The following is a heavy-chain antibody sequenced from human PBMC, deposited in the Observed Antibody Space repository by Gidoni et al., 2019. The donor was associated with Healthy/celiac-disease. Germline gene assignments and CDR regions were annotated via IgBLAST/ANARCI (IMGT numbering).Heavy chain of an antibody. D-gene: IGHD3-3*01. CDR1: GYTFTSYY. CDR2: INPSGGST. V-gene: IGHV1-46*01. J-gene: IGHJ4*02. Sequence: QVQLVQSGAEVKKPGASVKVSCNASGYTFTSYYMHWVRQAPGQGLEWMGIINPSGGSTSYAQKFQGRVTMTRDTSTSTVYMELSSLRSEDTAVYYCARDNVLALFGVVTPEYYFDYWGQGTLVTVSS. CDR3: ARDNVLALFGVVTPEYYFDY.